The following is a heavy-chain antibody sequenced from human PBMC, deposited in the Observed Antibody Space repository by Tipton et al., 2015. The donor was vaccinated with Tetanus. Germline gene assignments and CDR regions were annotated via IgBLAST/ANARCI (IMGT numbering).Heavy chain of an antibody. CDR2: IIPVFGTP. Sequence: QLVQSGAEVKKPGSSVKVSCKFSGGTFSTFPINWVRQAPGQGLEWMGQIIPVFGTPNYAHNFQGRVTITADESTSTAYLEVNSQRSEDTAVYYCARGEAAGMQGFGYWGQGTQVTVSS. CDR3: ARGEAAGMQGFGY. V-gene: IGHV1-69*01. J-gene: IGHJ4*02. CDR1: GGTFSTFP. D-gene: IGHD6-13*01.